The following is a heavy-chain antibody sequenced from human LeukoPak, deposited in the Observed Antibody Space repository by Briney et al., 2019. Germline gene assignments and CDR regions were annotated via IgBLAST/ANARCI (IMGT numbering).Heavy chain of an antibody. CDR3: ARDGPGVRGPRIAAAGTYYYYMDV. V-gene: IGHV3-48*04. Sequence: GGSLRLSCAASGFTLSSYSMHWVRQAPGKGPEWLSYISPTGSTIYYADSAKGRFTISRDNAKNSLYLQMNSLRAEDTAVYYCARDGPGVRGPRIAAAGTYYYYMDVWGKGTTVTVSS. D-gene: IGHD6-13*01. CDR2: ISPTGSTI. J-gene: IGHJ6*03. CDR1: GFTLSSYS.